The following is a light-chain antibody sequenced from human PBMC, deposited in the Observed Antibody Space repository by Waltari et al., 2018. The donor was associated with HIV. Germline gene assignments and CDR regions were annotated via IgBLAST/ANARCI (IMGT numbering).Light chain of an antibody. J-gene: IGLJ3*02. Sequence: QSALTQPASVSGSPGQSITISCTGTSSDVGGYNYVSWYQQHPGKAPKLMIYDVSNRASGVSNRFSGSKSCNTASLTISGLQAEDEADYYCSSYTSSSTLSFGGGTKLTVL. V-gene: IGLV2-14*03. CDR3: SSYTSSSTLS. CDR1: SSDVGGYNY. CDR2: DVS.